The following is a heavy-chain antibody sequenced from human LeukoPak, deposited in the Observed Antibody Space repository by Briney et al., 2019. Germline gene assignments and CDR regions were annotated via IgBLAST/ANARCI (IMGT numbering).Heavy chain of an antibody. CDR1: GFTFSSYG. CDR3: AKDRMVTTGLGALDI. CDR2: ISYDGNHE. D-gene: IGHD4-17*01. Sequence: GGSLRLSCAAAGFTFSSYGMHWVRQAPGKGLEWVAVISYDGNHEIYGDSVKGRFTISRDNSKNTLYLQMNSLRPEDTAVYYCAKDRMVTTGLGALDIWGPGTMVTVSS. J-gene: IGHJ3*02. V-gene: IGHV3-30*18.